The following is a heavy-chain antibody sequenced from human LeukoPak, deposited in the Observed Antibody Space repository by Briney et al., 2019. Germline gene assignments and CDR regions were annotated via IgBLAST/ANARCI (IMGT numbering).Heavy chain of an antibody. J-gene: IGHJ4*02. D-gene: IGHD6-13*01. Sequence: SVKVSCKASGGTFSSYAISWVRQAPGQGLEWMGRIIPIFGTANYAQKFQGRVTITTDESTSTAYMELSSLRSEDTAVYYCARAIAAAGYFDYWGQGTLVIVSS. CDR3: ARAIAAAGYFDY. CDR1: GGTFSSYA. CDR2: IIPIFGTA. V-gene: IGHV1-69*05.